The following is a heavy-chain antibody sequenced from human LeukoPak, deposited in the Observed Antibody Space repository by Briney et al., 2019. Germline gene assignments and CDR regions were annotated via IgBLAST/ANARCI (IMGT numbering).Heavy chain of an antibody. CDR1: GGSISSSSYY. CDR2: IYYSGST. Sequence: SETLSLTCTVSGGSISSSSYYWGWIRQPPGKGLEWIGSIYYSGSTYYNPSLKSRVTISVDTSKNQFSLQLNSVTPEDTAVYYCARETQQLVSLAHPPGEAFDIWGQGTMVTVSS. J-gene: IGHJ3*02. V-gene: IGHV4-39*01. CDR3: ARETQQLVSLAHPPGEAFDI. D-gene: IGHD6-13*01.